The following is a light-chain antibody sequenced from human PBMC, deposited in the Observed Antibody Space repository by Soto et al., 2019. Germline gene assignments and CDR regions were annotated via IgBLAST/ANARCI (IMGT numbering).Light chain of an antibody. Sequence: DIHMTQSPSSLSASVGDRVTITCRASQGISSDLAWFQQKPGEAPKPLIYAASSLHSGGPSKFSGRGSGTDFTLTISSLQPEDFATYYCQQYNTYPLTFGQGTRLEIK. V-gene: IGKV1-16*02. CDR1: QGISSD. J-gene: IGKJ5*01. CDR3: QQYNTYPLT. CDR2: AAS.